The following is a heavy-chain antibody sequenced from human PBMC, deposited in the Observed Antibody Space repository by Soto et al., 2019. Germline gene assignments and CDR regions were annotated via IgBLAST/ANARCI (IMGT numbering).Heavy chain of an antibody. D-gene: IGHD6-13*01. CDR2: ISHDGSDK. V-gene: IGHV3-30*18. CDR1: GFTSRNYG. Sequence: VGSLRLSCAASGFTSRNYGMHWVRQAPGKGLEWVAVISHDGSDKYYADSMKGRFIISRDNSENTLFLNMNSLKPEDTAVYYCAKENQHLVHDYWGQGTLVTVSS. J-gene: IGHJ4*02. CDR3: AKENQHLVHDY.